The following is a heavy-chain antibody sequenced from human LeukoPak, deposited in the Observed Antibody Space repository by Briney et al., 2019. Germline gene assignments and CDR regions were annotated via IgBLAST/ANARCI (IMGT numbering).Heavy chain of an antibody. CDR1: GFTLSSSG. CDR3: ARVPSIDRFQFFDL. CDR2: VTTRDSRM. D-gene: IGHD3-9*01. J-gene: IGHJ4*02. V-gene: IGHV3-21*01. Sequence: GGSLRLSCAASGFTLSSSGMSWVRHAPGKGLEWVSGVTTRDSRMYYADSVRGRFTLSRDNAKNALYLQMSSLTAEDTAVYYCARVPSIDRFQFFDLWGQGALVTVSS.